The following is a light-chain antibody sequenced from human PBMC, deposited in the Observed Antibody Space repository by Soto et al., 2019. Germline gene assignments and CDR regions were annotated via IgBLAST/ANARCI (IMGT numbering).Light chain of an antibody. CDR2: EVS. CDR3: SSYTSSSTYV. CDR1: STDVGGYNY. J-gene: IGLJ1*01. Sequence: QSVLTQPASVSGSPGQSITISCTGSSTDVGGYNYVSWYQQHPGKAPKVMIYEVSNQPSGVSNRFSGSKSGNTASLTISGLQAVDEADYYCSSYTSSSTYVFGTGTKVTVL. V-gene: IGLV2-14*01.